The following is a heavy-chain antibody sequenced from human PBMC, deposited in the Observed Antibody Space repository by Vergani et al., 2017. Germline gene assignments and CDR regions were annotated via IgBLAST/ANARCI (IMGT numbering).Heavy chain of an antibody. D-gene: IGHD5-18*01. Sequence: QVQLVESGGGVVQPGRSLRLSCAASGFTFSSYGMHWVRQAPGKGLEWVAVIWYDGSNKYYADSVKGRFTISRDNSKNTLYLQMNSLRAEDTDVYYCARDQGGYSYGYDYFDYWGQGTLVTVSS. CDR1: GFTFSSYG. J-gene: IGHJ4*02. CDR2: IWYDGSNK. V-gene: IGHV3-33*01. CDR3: ARDQGGYSYGYDYFDY.